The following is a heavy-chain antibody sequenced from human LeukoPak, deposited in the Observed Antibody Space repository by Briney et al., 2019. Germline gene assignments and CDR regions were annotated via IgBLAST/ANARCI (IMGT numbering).Heavy chain of an antibody. CDR3: ARDSSGYDGGDY. V-gene: IGHV1-69*13. CDR1: GGTFSNYA. D-gene: IGHD3-22*01. J-gene: IGHJ4*02. Sequence: GASVKVSCKASGGTFSNYAISWGRQAPGQGLEWMGGIIPIFGTANYAQKFQGRVTITADESTSTAYMELSSLRSEDTAVYYCARDSSGYDGGDYWGQGTLVTVS. CDR2: IIPIFGTA.